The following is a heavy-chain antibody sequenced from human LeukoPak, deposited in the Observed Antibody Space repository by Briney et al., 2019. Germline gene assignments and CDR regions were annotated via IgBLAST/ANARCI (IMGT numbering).Heavy chain of an antibody. D-gene: IGHD2-2*01. Sequence: PGGSLRLSCAASGFTVSSNYINWVRQAPGKGLEWVSVLYSGGDTYYADSVKGRFAVSRDNPKNTLYLQMNSLGAEDTAVYYCARDTSGYCSTSRCYGSWYFDLWGRGTLVTVSS. V-gene: IGHV3-53*01. CDR1: GFTVSSNY. CDR3: ARDTSGYCSTSRCYGSWYFDL. CDR2: LYSGGDT. J-gene: IGHJ2*01.